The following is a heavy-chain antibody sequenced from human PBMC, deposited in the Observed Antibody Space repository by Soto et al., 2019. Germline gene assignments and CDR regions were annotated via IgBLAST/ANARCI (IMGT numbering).Heavy chain of an antibody. J-gene: IGHJ3*02. CDR3: ASIRGWYQPRAFDI. CDR2: IYYSGST. D-gene: IGHD2-15*01. CDR1: GGSISSGGYY. Sequence: QVQLQESGPGLVKPSQTLSLTCTVSGGSISSGGYYWSWIRQHPGKGLEWIGYIYYSGSTYYNPSLKSRVTISVDTSKNQFALKLSSVTAADTAVYYWASIRGWYQPRAFDIWGQGTMVTVSS. V-gene: IGHV4-31*03.